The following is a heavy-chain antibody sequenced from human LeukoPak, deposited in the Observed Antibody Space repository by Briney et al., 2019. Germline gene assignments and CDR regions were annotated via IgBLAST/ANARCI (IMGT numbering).Heavy chain of an antibody. CDR1: GYTLTELS. V-gene: IGHV1-24*01. CDR3: ATAFYYDSSGYYLKYFDY. CDR2: FDPEDGVT. J-gene: IGHJ4*02. Sequence: ASVKVSCKVSGYTLTELSMHWVRQAPGKGLEWMGGFDPEDGVTIYAQKFQGRVTMTEDTSTDTAYMELSSLRSEDTAVYYCATAFYYDSSGYYLKYFDYWGQGTLVTVSS. D-gene: IGHD3-22*01.